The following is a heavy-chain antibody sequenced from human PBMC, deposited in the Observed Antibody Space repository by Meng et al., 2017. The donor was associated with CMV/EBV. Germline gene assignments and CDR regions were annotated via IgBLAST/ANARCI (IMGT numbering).Heavy chain of an antibody. CDR3: ARDYKFMITSVDY. J-gene: IGHJ4*02. V-gene: IGHV3-15*01. CDR1: GFTFSNAW. Sequence: GESLKISCAASGFTFSNAWMSWVRQAPGKGLEWVGRIKSKTDGGTTDYAAPVKGRFTISRDDSKNTLYLQMNSLRAEDTAVYYCARDYKFMITSVDYWGQGTLVTVSS. D-gene: IGHD3-16*01. CDR2: IKSKTDGGTT.